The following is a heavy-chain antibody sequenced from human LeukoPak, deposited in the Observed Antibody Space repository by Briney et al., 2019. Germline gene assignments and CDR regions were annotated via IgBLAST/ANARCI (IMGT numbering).Heavy chain of an antibody. CDR1: GGSFSGYY. V-gene: IGHV4-34*09. CDR2: IYYSGST. D-gene: IGHD1-26*01. J-gene: IGHJ3*02. CDR3: ASHGMDAFDI. Sequence: PSETLSLTCAVYGGSFSGYYWSWIRQPPGKGLEWIGYIYYSGSTYYNPSLKSRVTISVDTSKNQFSLKLSSVTAADTAVYYCASHGMDAFDIWGQGTMVTVSS.